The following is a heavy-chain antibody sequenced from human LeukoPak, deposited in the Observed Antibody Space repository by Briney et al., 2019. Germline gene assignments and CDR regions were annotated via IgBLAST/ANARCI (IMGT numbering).Heavy chain of an antibody. J-gene: IGHJ4*02. CDR1: GFTFNSYD. CDR2: IQYFGSNK. Sequence: GGSLRLSCAASGFTFNSYDMHWVRQAPGKGLEWVAFIQYFGSNKYYADSVKGRFTISRDNSKNTLYLQMNSLRVEDTAVYYCARDRDFPFWGQGTLVTVSS. D-gene: IGHD3-16*01. V-gene: IGHV3-30*02. CDR3: ARDRDFPF.